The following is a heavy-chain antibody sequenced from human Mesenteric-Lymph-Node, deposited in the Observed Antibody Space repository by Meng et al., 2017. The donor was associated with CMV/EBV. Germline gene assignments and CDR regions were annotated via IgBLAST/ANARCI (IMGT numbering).Heavy chain of an antibody. CDR1: GGSFSCSY. D-gene: IGHD7-27*01. Sequence: CAVYGGSFSCSYWNWIRLPPGKGLEWIGEINHSGSTNYTPSLKSRVTISIDTSKNQLSLKLSSVTAADTADYYCARGNWGSRRDFDLWGRGTLVTVSS. CDR3: ARGNWGSRRDFDL. V-gene: IGHV4-34*01. CDR2: INHSGST. J-gene: IGHJ2*01.